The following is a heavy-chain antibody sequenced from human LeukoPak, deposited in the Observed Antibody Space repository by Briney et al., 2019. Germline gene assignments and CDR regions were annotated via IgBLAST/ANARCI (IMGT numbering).Heavy chain of an antibody. D-gene: IGHD3-10*01. CDR1: GYTFTGYY. V-gene: IGHV1-46*01. CDR3: ARSSGSYRWFDP. J-gene: IGHJ5*02. Sequence: ASVKVSCKASGYTFTGYYIHWVRQAPGQGLEWMGIINPRGVSTSYAQRFQGRVTMTGDTSTSTVYMELSSLRSEDTAVYYCARSSGSYRWFDPWGQGTLVTVSS. CDR2: INPRGVST.